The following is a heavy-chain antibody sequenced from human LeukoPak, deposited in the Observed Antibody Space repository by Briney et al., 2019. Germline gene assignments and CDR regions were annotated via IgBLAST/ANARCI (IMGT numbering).Heavy chain of an antibody. D-gene: IGHD3-16*01. V-gene: IGHV4-59*08. Sequence: SETLSLTCTVSGGSISSYYWSWIRQPPGKGLEWIGSIYHSGSTYYNPSLKSRVTISVDTSKNQFSLKLTSVTAADTAVYYCASYTDAFDIWGQGTMVTVSS. CDR3: ASYTDAFDI. CDR1: GGSISSYY. CDR2: IYHSGST. J-gene: IGHJ3*02.